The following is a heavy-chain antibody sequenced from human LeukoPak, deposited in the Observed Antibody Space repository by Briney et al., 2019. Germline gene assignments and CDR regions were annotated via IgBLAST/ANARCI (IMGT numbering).Heavy chain of an antibody. Sequence: GGSLRLSCAASGFTVSSNYMSWVRQAPGKGLEWVSAISGSGGSTYYADSVKGRFTISRDNSKNTLYLQMNSLRAEDTAVYYCAKDGGDYVWGSSLPFDYWGQGTLVTVSS. CDR2: ISGSGGST. D-gene: IGHD3-16*01. CDR3: AKDGGDYVWGSSLPFDY. V-gene: IGHV3-23*01. CDR1: GFTVSSNY. J-gene: IGHJ4*02.